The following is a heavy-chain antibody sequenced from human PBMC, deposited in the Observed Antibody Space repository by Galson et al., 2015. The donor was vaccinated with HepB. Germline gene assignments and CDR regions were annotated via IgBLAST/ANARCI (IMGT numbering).Heavy chain of an antibody. J-gene: IGHJ4*02. CDR1: GFTFSSYE. V-gene: IGHV3-48*03. CDR2: ISSSGSTI. Sequence: SLRLSCAASGFTFSSYEMNWVRQAPGKGLEWVSYISSSGSTIYYADSVKGRFTISRDNAKNSLYLQMNSLRAEDTAVYYCARDRGDYAQPSSNFDYWGQGTLVTVSS. CDR3: ARDRGDYAQPSSNFDY. D-gene: IGHD4-17*01.